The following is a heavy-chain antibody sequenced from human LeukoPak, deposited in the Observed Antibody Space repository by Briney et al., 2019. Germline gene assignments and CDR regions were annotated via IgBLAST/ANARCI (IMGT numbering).Heavy chain of an antibody. CDR2: ISSSGSTI. CDR1: GFTFSSYE. J-gene: IGHJ4*02. Sequence: GGSLRLSCAASGFTFSSYEMNWVRQAPGKGLEWVSYISSSGSTIYYADSVKGRFTISRDNAKNSLYLQMNSLRAEDTAVYYCAKSGVIAARRGGFDYWGQGTLVTVSS. V-gene: IGHV3-48*03. CDR3: AKSGVIAARRGGFDY. D-gene: IGHD6-6*01.